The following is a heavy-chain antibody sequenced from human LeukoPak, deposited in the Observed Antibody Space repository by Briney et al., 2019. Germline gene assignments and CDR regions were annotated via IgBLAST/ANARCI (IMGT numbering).Heavy chain of an antibody. CDR1: GDSVSSGSSS. CDR2: TYYTSMWTG. Sequence: SQTLSLTCAISGDSVSSGSSSWHWIRQSPSRGLEWLGRTYYTSMWTGDSALSVRSRIAITPDTSKNQFTLQLNSVTGDDTAVYYCVRRAKGNSYFDPWGQGTLVVVSS. D-gene: IGHD4-23*01. J-gene: IGHJ5*02. CDR3: VRRAKGNSYFDP. V-gene: IGHV6-1*01.